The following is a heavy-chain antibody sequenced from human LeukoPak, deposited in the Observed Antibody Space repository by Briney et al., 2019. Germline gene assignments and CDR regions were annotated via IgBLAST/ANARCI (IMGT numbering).Heavy chain of an antibody. V-gene: IGHV3-9*01. CDR3: AKAPRGNDDYFDY. Sequence: GRSLRLSCAASGFTFDDYAMHWVRQAPGKGLEWVSGISWNSGSIGYADSVKGRFTISRDNAKNSLYLQMNSLRAEDTALYYCAKAPRGNDDYFDYWGQGTLVTVSS. J-gene: IGHJ4*02. CDR2: ISWNSGSI. CDR1: GFTFDDYA. D-gene: IGHD3-16*01.